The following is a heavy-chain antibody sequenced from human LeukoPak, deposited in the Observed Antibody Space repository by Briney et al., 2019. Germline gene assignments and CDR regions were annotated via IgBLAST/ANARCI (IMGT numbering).Heavy chain of an antibody. J-gene: IGHJ4*02. V-gene: IGHV1-24*01. Sequence: GASVKVSCKASGYTFTGYQMHWVRQAPGKGLEWMGGFDPEDGETIYAQKFQGRVTMTEDTSTDTAYMELSSLRSEDTAVYYCATDPVEMATIRSLGNYWGQGTLVTVSS. CDR1: GYTFTGYQ. CDR3: ATDPVEMATIRSLGNY. CDR2: FDPEDGET. D-gene: IGHD5-24*01.